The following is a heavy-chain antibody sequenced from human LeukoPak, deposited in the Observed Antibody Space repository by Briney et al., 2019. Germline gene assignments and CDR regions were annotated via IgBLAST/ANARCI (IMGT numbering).Heavy chain of an antibody. CDR1: VFTFSSYA. J-gene: IGHJ4*02. D-gene: IGHD3-3*02. CDR3: AKDRISIFGVVIIAPDFDY. CDR2: ISGSGGST. V-gene: IGHV3-23*01. Sequence: GGSLRLSCAASVFTFSSYAMNWVGQAPGKGLEWVSAISGSGGSTYYADSVKGRFTISRDNSKNTLYLQMNSLRAEDTAVYYCAKDRISIFGVVIIAPDFDYWGQGTLVTVSS.